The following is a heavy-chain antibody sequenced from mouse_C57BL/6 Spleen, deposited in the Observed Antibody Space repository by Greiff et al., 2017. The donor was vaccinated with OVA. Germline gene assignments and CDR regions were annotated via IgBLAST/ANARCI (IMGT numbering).Heavy chain of an antibody. J-gene: IGHJ4*01. Sequence: VQLQQSGAELVRPGTSVTVSCKASGYAFTNYLIEWVKQRPGQGLEWIGVINPGSGGTNYNEKFKGKATLTADKSSSTAYMQLSSLTSEDSAVYFCARQLRYAMDYWGQGTSVTVSS. CDR1: GYAFTNYL. V-gene: IGHV1-54*01. D-gene: IGHD3-2*02. CDR3: ARQLRYAMDY. CDR2: INPGSGGT.